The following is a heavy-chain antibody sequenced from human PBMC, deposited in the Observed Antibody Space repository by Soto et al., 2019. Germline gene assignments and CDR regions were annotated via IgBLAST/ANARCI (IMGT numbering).Heavy chain of an antibody. Sequence: AGGSLRLSCAASGFICSSYDMSWVRQAPGKRLEWVSTILVDGRTFYVDSVKGRFTISRDNSKNTVYLQMNSLTAGDTALYYCAKATATGGGAFDICGQGTMVTVSS. CDR1: GFICSSYD. J-gene: IGHJ3*02. CDR3: AKATATGGGAFDI. V-gene: IGHV3-23*01. CDR2: ILVDGRT. D-gene: IGHD2-8*02.